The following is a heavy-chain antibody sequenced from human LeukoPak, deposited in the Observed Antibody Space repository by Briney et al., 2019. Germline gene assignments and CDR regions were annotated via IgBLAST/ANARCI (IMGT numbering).Heavy chain of an antibody. CDR2: IYYSGST. Sequence: SETLSLTCTVSGGSISSYYWSWIRQPPGKGLEWIGYIYYSGSTNYNPSLKSRVTISVDTSKNQFSLKLSSVTAADTAVYYCARGPIRRDGYNLFDYWGQGTLVTLSS. CDR1: GGSISSYY. V-gene: IGHV4-59*01. J-gene: IGHJ4*02. CDR3: ARGPIRRDGYNLFDY. D-gene: IGHD5-24*01.